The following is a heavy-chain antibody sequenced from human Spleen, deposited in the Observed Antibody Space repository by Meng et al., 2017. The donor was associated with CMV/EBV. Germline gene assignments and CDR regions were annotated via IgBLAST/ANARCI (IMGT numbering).Heavy chain of an antibody. V-gene: IGHV4-30-4*01. D-gene: IGHD4-17*01. CDR2: IYYSGST. Sequence: RELDPGTVQPSTPRSLTFTGSGGSISSGDYYWSWIRQPPGKGLEWIGYIYYSGSTYSNASLKSRVTISIDRSKNQFSLKLSSVTAADTAVYYCARDRKHYGERGWFDPWGQGTLVTVSS. CDR3: ARDRKHYGERGWFDP. J-gene: IGHJ5*02. CDR1: GGSISSGDYY.